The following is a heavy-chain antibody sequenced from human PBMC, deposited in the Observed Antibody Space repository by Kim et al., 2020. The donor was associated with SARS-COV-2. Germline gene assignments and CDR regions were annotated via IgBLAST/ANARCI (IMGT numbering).Heavy chain of an antibody. J-gene: IGHJ4*02. CDR2: IYYSGNT. CDR1: GASMSSGGYY. D-gene: IGHD6-13*01. V-gene: IGHV4-31*03. CDR3: ARVYTAAGAIADRVFRF. Sequence: SETLSLTCSVSGASMSSGGYYWTWIRQHPGKGLEWIGHIYYSGNTQYNPSLQSRVVISVDNSKNQFSLKLSSVTGADTAIYYCARVYTAAGAIADRVFRFWGQGAQVTVSS.